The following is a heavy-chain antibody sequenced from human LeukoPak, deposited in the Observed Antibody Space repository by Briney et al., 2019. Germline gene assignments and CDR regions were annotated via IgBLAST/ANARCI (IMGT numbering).Heavy chain of an antibody. CDR1: GGSFSGYY. J-gene: IGHJ4*02. CDR3: ARKDYGDPGL. D-gene: IGHD4-17*01. V-gene: IGHV4-34*01. CDR2: INHSGST. Sequence: SETLSLTCAVYGGSFSGYYWSWIRLPPGKGLEWIGEINHSGSTNYNPSLKSRVTISVDTSKNQFSLKLSSVTAADTAVYYCARKDYGDPGLWGQGTLVTVSS.